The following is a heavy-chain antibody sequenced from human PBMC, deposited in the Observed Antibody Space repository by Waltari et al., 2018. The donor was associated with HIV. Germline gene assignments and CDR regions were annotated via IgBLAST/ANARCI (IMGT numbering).Heavy chain of an antibody. J-gene: IGHJ6*02. CDR3: ARNTYGSGSDLDYYGMDV. Sequence: EVQLVETGGGLIQPGGSRRLSCAASGFTVSSTYISWVRQAPGKGLEWVSVIYSGGSTYYADSVKGRFTISRDNSKNTLYLQMNSLRAEDTAVYYCARNTYGSGSDLDYYGMDVWGQGTTVTVSS. V-gene: IGHV3-53*02. D-gene: IGHD3-10*01. CDR1: GFTVSSTY. CDR2: IYSGGST.